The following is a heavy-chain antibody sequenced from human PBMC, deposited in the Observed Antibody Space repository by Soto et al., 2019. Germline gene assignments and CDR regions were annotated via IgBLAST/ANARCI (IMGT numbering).Heavy chain of an antibody. V-gene: IGHV6-1*01. J-gene: IGHJ5*02. CDR3: ARDYLQVAGTGGWFHP. D-gene: IGHD6-19*01. CDR2: TYYRSKWYN. CDR1: GDSVSSNSAA. Sequence: SQTLSLTCAISGDSVSSNSAAWNWIRQSPSRGLEWLGRTYYRSKWYNDYAVSVKSRITINPDTSKNQFSLQLNSVTPEDTAVYYCARDYLQVAGTGGWFHPWGQGTMVTVSS.